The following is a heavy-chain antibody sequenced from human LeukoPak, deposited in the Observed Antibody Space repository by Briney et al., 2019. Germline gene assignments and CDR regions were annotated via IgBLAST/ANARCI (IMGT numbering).Heavy chain of an antibody. V-gene: IGHV3-74*01. CDR3: VRGNFNGGIDY. Sequence: GGSLRLFCAASGFTFSSYGMQWGRIAPGYGPVWVSRISTDGRSAKYADFVEGRFTISRDNAKNTLYLQMNSLRAEDTAAYYCVRGNFNGGIDYWGQGTLVTVSS. CDR1: GFTFSSYG. CDR2: ISTDGRSA. J-gene: IGHJ4*02.